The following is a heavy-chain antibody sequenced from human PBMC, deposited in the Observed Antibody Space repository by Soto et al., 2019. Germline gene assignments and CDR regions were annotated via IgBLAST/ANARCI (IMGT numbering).Heavy chain of an antibody. D-gene: IGHD3-22*01. J-gene: IGHJ6*02. CDR2: ISYDGSNK. CDR1: GFTFSSYG. CDR3: ARDNLYYYDSSGYYSRDGMDV. V-gene: IGHV3-30*19. Sequence: GGSLRLSCAASGFTFSSYGMHWVRQAPGKGLEWVAVISYDGSNKYYADSVKGRFTISRDNSKNTLYLQMNSLRAEDTAVYYCARDNLYYYDSSGYYSRDGMDVWGQGTTVTVSS.